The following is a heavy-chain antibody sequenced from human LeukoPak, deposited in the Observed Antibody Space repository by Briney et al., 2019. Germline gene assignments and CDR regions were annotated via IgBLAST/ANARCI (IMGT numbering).Heavy chain of an antibody. J-gene: IGHJ6*03. Sequence: PGGSLRLSCAPSELTLSSYAMTWVRQAPGEGLEWDSGISAGGGNTYHADSVKGRFSISRDTSKKTVYMQMNSLRAEDTAVYFCAKDIIGWAFIYMDVWGKGTTVSVSS. D-gene: IGHD6-19*01. CDR3: AKDIIGWAFIYMDV. CDR1: ELTLSSYA. V-gene: IGHV3-23*01. CDR2: ISAGGGNT.